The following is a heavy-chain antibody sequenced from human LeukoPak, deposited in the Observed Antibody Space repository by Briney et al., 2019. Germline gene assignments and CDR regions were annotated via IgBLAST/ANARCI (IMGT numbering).Heavy chain of an antibody. V-gene: IGHV3-43*02. CDR1: GFTFDDYA. J-gene: IGHJ2*01. CDR3: AKEGGYNREYWYFDL. D-gene: IGHD5-24*01. CDR2: ISGDGGST. Sequence: PGGSLRLSCAASGFTFDDYAMHWVRQAPGKGLEWVSLISGDGGSTYYADSVKGRFTISRDNSKNSLYLQMNSLRTEDTALYYCAKEGGYNREYWYFDLWGRGTLVTVSS.